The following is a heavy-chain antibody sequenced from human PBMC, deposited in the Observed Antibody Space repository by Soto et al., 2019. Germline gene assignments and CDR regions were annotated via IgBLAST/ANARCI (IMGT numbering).Heavy chain of an antibody. J-gene: IGHJ4*02. V-gene: IGHV1-8*01. CDR1: GYTFTSYD. D-gene: IGHD4-17*01. CDR2: MNPNSGNT. CDR3: ARRHGDYGRLDY. Sequence: QVQLVQSGAEVKKPGASVKVSCKASGYTFTSYDINWVRQATGQGLEWMGWMNPNSGNTDYAQKFRGRVTMTRDTSRRTAYMELSGLTSEDTAVYYCARRHGDYGRLDYWGLGTLVTVSS.